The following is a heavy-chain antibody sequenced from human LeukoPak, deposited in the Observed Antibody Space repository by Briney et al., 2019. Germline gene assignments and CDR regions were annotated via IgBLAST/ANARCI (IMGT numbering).Heavy chain of an antibody. CDR3: AHSPTWGTTGTTFDY. J-gene: IGHJ4*02. CDR1: GFSLRTRGGG. Sequence: SGPTLVNPTQTLTLTCTFSGFSLRTRGGGVGWIRQPPGKALESLSLIYWDDDKRYSPSMKSRLTITKDTSKNQVVLTMANMDPVDTATYYCAHSPTWGTTGTTFDYWGQGTLVTVSS. V-gene: IGHV2-5*02. CDR2: IYWDDDK. D-gene: IGHD1-1*01.